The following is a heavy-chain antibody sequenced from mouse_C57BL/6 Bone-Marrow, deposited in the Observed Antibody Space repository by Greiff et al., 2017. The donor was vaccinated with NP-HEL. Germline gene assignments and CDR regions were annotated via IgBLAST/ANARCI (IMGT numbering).Heavy chain of an antibody. CDR2: INPNNGGT. V-gene: IGHV1-26*01. CDR3: ARAGYYRPV. CDR1: GYTFTDYY. D-gene: IGHD2-3*01. Sequence: EVQLQQSGPELVKPGASVKISCKASGYTFTDYYMNWVKQSHGKSLEWIGDINPNNGGTSYNQKFKGKATLTVDKSSSTAYMELRSLTSEDSAVYYCARAGYYRPVWGQGTLVTVSA. J-gene: IGHJ3*01.